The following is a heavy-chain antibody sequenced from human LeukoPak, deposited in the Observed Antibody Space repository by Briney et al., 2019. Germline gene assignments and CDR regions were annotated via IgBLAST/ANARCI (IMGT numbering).Heavy chain of an antibody. D-gene: IGHD4-17*01. J-gene: IGHJ5*02. V-gene: IGHV4-39*01. Sequence: SETLSLTCTVSGGSISSSSYYWGWIRQPPGKGLEGIGSIHYRGPTYYNPSLESRVTISVETSTTPFSLKLSSVIAADTAVYYSGRPRWAVTNWFDPWGQGTLVTVSS. CDR3: GRPRWAVTNWFDP. CDR1: GGSISSSSYY. CDR2: IHYRGPT.